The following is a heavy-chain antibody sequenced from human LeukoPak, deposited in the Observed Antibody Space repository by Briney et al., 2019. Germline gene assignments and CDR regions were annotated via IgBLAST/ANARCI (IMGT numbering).Heavy chain of an antibody. Sequence: PGGSLSLSCAASGFTVSTNYMSWVHQAPGKGLEWVSVIYSDGGTYYADSVKGRFTISRDSSKNTVYLQMNSLRAEDTALYYCARDFHDGRYLVCLGYWGQGTLVTVSS. CDR1: GFTVSTNY. J-gene: IGHJ4*02. V-gene: IGHV3-66*01. CDR3: ARDFHDGRYLVCLGY. D-gene: IGHD1-26*01. CDR2: IYSDGGT.